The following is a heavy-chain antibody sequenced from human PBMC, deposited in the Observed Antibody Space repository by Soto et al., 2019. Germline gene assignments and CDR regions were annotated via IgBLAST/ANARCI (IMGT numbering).Heavy chain of an antibody. CDR1: GGSISSGGYY. D-gene: IGHD3-22*01. CDR2: IYYSGIT. Sequence: SETLSLTCTVSGGSISSGGYYWSWIRQHPGKGLEWIGYIYYSGITYYNPSLKSRVTISVDTSKNQFSLKLSSVTAADTAVYYCARGRNDYYDSSGYYGIWGQGTLVAVSS. CDR3: ARGRNDYYDSSGYYGI. J-gene: IGHJ4*02. V-gene: IGHV4-31*03.